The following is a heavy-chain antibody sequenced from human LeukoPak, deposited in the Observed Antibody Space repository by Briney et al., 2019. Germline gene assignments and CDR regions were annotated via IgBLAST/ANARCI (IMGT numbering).Heavy chain of an antibody. CDR2: ICDSGRT. J-gene: IGHJ4*02. V-gene: IGHV4-39*07. Sequence: SETLSLSCTVSGGSISSSSYDWGWIRQPPGEGLEWIRSICDSGRTYDNPFLKRPTTISVDTSKTQFSLKLSPVTAADTAVYYWARRLDYSIPFYYFDFWGQGTLVTVSS. CDR3: ARRLDYSIPFYYFDF. D-gene: IGHD4-11*01. CDR1: GGSISSSSYD.